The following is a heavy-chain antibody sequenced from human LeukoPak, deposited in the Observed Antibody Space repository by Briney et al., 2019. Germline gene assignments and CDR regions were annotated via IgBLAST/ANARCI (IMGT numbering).Heavy chain of an antibody. Sequence: ASVKVSCKASGYTFTSYYMHWVRQAPGQGLEWMGIINPSGGSTSYAQKFQGRVTMTRDMSTSTVYMELSSLRSEDTAVYYCARDMSPGGRVNNYYYYMDVWGKGTTVTVSS. CDR2: INPSGGST. J-gene: IGHJ6*03. CDR1: GYTFTSYY. V-gene: IGHV1-46*01. D-gene: IGHD1/OR15-1a*01. CDR3: ARDMSPGGRVNNYYYYMDV.